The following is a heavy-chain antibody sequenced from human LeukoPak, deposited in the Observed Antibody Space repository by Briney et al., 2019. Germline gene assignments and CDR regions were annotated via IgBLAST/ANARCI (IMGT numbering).Heavy chain of an antibody. D-gene: IGHD5-18*01. Sequence: ASVKVSCKASGYTFTGYYMHWVRQAPGQGLEWMGWFNPNSGGTNYAQKFQGRVTMTRDTSISTAYMELSRLRSDDTAVYYCARVRGDTGDYYYYGMDVWGQGTTVTVSS. CDR1: GYTFTGYY. CDR3: ARVRGDTGDYYYYGMDV. CDR2: FNPNSGGT. J-gene: IGHJ6*02. V-gene: IGHV1-2*02.